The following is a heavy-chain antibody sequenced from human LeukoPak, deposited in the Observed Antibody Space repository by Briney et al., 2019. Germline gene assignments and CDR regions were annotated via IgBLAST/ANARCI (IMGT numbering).Heavy chain of an antibody. CDR3: ARAPFISKVRASDAFDI. CDR2: IYYSGSI. V-gene: IGHV4-31*03. Sequence: SETLSLTCTVSGGSISSGGYYWSWIRQHPGKGLDWIGYIYYSGSIYYNPSLKSRVTISEDTSKNQFSLKLSSVTAADTAVYYCARAPFISKVRASDAFDIWGQGTMVTVSS. D-gene: IGHD3-10*01. J-gene: IGHJ3*02. CDR1: GGSISSGGYY.